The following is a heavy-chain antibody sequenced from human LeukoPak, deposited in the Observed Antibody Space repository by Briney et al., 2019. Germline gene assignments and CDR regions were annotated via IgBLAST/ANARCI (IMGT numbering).Heavy chain of an antibody. V-gene: IGHV4-39*01. D-gene: IGHD2-2*02. Sequence: KPSETLSLTCTVSGGSISSSSYYWGWIRQPPGKGLEWIGSIYYSGSTYYNPSLKSRVTISVDTSKNQFSLKLSSVTAADTAVYYCAQGYCSSTSCYRGWGQGTLVTVSS. CDR1: GGSISSSSYY. J-gene: IGHJ4*02. CDR2: IYYSGST. CDR3: AQGYCSSTSCYRG.